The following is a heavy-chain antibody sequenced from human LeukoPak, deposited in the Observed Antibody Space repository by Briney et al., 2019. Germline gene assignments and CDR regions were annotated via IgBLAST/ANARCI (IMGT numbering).Heavy chain of an antibody. V-gene: IGHV3-23*01. CDR1: GFTFSSYA. CDR2: ISGSGSST. Sequence: PGGSRRLSCAASGFTFSSYAISWVRQAPGKGLEWVSAISGSGSSTYYRDSVKGRFTISRDNSKNTLYLQMNSLRADDTAVYYCAKETRYCRGGSCYSAPFDYWGQGTLVTVSS. CDR3: AKETRYCRGGSCYSAPFDY. D-gene: IGHD2-15*01. J-gene: IGHJ4*02.